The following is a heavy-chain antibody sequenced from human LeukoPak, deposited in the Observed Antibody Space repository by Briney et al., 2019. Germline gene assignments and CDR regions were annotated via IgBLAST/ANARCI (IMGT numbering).Heavy chain of an antibody. D-gene: IGHD1-1*01. CDR2: ISAYNGNT. CDR1: GYTFTSYG. V-gene: IGHV1-18*01. J-gene: IGHJ5*02. Sequence: ASVRVSCKASGYTFTSYGISWVRQAPGQGLEWMGWISAYNGNTNYAQKLQGRVTMTTDTSTSTAYMELRSLRSDDTAVYYCARDRGYNWNDSRWFDPWGQGTLVTVSS. CDR3: ARDRGYNWNDSRWFDP.